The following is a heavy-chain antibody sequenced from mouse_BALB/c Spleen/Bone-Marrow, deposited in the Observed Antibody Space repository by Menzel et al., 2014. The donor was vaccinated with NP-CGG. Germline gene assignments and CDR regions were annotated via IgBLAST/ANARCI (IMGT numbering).Heavy chain of an antibody. CDR3: ATLRYYAKD. CDR1: GYTIISYD. Sequence: IPQSGPELVKPRLSVKLSCTDTGYTIISYDMHWVKQKPGPGLARIGSINAYNDGNKYNEKLKGKATLTSDKVSSTAYMERSSLTSEVSAVYYGATLRYYAKD. V-gene: IGHV1-14*01. CDR2: INAYNDGN. J-gene: IGHJ4*01.